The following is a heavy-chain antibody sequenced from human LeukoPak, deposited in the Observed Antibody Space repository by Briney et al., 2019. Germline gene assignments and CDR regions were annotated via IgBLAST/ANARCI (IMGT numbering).Heavy chain of an antibody. CDR2: ISWNSGSI. J-gene: IGHJ4*02. V-gene: IGHV3-9*01. CDR1: GFTFDDYA. CDR3: AKDRSLWSATGHFDY. D-gene: IGHD5-18*01. Sequence: GGSLRLSCAASGFTFDDYAMHWVRQAPGKGLEWVSGISWNSGSIGYADSVKGRFTISRDNAKNSLYLQMNSLRAEDTALYYCAKDRSLWSATGHFDYWGQGTLVTVSS.